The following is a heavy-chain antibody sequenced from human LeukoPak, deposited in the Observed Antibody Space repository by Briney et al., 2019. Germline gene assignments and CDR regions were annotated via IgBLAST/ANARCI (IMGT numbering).Heavy chain of an antibody. V-gene: IGHV4-39*07. CDR3: AREERWELRSAFDI. CDR2: IYYSGST. Sequence: PSETLSLTCTVSGGSISSSSYYWGWIRQPPGKGLEWIGSIYYSGSTYYNPSLKSRVTISVDTSKNQFSLKLSSVTAADTAVYYCAREERWELRSAFDIWGQGTMVTVSS. CDR1: GGSISSSSYY. D-gene: IGHD1-26*01. J-gene: IGHJ3*02.